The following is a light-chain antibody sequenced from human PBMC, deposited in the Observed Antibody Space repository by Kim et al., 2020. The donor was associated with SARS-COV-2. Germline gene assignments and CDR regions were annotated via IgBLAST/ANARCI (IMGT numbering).Light chain of an antibody. J-gene: IGKJ2*01. Sequence: DIQMTQSPSSLSASVGDRVTITCRASQGASDDLAWYQQKPGKAPKRLIYGASILQTGVPSRFSGSGSGTEFTLTIPGLQPEYFTTYYCLQHSAFPPPSGQGTKLEIK. V-gene: IGKV1-17*01. CDR3: LQHSAFPPP. CDR1: QGASDD. CDR2: GAS.